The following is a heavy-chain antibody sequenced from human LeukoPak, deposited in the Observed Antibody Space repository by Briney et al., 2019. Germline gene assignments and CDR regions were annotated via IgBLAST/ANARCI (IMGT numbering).Heavy chain of an antibody. V-gene: IGHV2-5*01. Sequence: ASGPTLVKPTQTLTLTCTFSGFSLSTNEVTVGWIRQPPGKALEWLALIYWNDDKRYSPSLKSRLTITKDTSKNQVVLTMTNMDPVDTATYFCAHGITGIAAAGGWYFDFWGQGTLVTVSS. CDR2: IYWNDDK. J-gene: IGHJ4*02. CDR3: AHGITGIAAAGGWYFDF. CDR1: GFSLSTNEVT. D-gene: IGHD6-13*01.